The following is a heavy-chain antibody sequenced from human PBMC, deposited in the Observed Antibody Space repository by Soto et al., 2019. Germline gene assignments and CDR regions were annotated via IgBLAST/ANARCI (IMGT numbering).Heavy chain of an antibody. CDR1: GGSVSSGSYY. CDR3: ARRRDFFDY. J-gene: IGHJ4*02. V-gene: IGHV4-61*01. Sequence: PSETLSLTCTVSGGSVSSGSYYWSWNRQPPGKGLEWIGYIYYSGNTNYNPSLKSRVTISVDTSKNQFSLRLSSVTAADTAVYYCARRRDFFDYWGQGTLVTVSS. D-gene: IGHD3-10*01. CDR2: IYYSGNT.